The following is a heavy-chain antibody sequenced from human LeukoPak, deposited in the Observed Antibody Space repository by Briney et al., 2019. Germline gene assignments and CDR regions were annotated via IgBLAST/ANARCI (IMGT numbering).Heavy chain of an antibody. CDR1: GFTFSNYW. CDR2: IKLDGSES. Sequence: GGSLRLSCVASGFTFSNYWMTWVRQAPGKGLEWVANIKLDGSESYYVDSVKGRFTISRDNTQNSLYLQMNSLRAEDTAVYYCARDQTPYYWGQGTLVTVSS. J-gene: IGHJ4*02. V-gene: IGHV3-7*01. CDR3: ARDQTPYY.